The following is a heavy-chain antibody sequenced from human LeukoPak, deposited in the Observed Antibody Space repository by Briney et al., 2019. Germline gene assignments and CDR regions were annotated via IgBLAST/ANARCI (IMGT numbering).Heavy chain of an antibody. CDR1: GFTFSNAW. CDR3: TTERAPVTSFVSDY. Sequence: GGSLRLSCAASGFTFSNAWMSWVRQAPGRGLEWVGRIKSKTDGGTTDYAAPVKGRFTISRDDSKNTLYLQMNSLKTEDTAVYYCTTERAPVTSFVSDYWGQGTLVTVSS. V-gene: IGHV3-15*01. D-gene: IGHD4-17*01. CDR2: IKSKTDGGTT. J-gene: IGHJ4*02.